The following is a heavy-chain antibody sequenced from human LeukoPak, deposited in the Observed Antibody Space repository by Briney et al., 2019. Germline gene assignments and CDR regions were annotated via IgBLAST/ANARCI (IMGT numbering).Heavy chain of an antibody. V-gene: IGHV3-30-3*01. J-gene: IGHJ4*02. Sequence: PGRSLRLSCAASGFTFSSYALHWVRQAPVKGLEWVAVISNDETNKYYADSVKGRFTISRDNSKNTLYLQMNSLRAEDTAVYYCAKDRDSSGYYYLVWGQGTLVTVSS. D-gene: IGHD3-22*01. CDR1: GFTFSSYA. CDR2: ISNDETNK. CDR3: AKDRDSSGYYYLV.